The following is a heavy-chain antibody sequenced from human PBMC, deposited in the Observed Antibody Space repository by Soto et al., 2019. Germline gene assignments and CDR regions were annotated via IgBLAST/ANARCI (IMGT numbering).Heavy chain of an antibody. D-gene: IGHD3-16*01. CDR2: IKEDGSET. CDR3: TRDSGGLSESFWYDALDV. CDR1: GFILSDYW. V-gene: IGHV3-7*01. J-gene: IGHJ3*01. Sequence: PGGSLRLSCAASGFILSDYWMTWVRLGPGKGLEWVANIKEDGSETHYVDSVKGRFTISRGNDKKSVFLQMNSLRADDTAVYYCTRDSGGLSESFWYDALDVWGQGTMVTV.